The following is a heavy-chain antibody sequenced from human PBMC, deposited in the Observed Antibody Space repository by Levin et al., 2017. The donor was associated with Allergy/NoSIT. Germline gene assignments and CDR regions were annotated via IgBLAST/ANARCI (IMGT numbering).Heavy chain of an antibody. V-gene: IGHV3-21*01. Sequence: GGSLRLSCTASGFNLYSYKLTWVRQAPGKGLEWVASLASSYTYIHYADSVKGRFTISSDNAKSSLWLQMNDLKAEDTALYYCARERYSSSDDAFDIWGQGTMVTVSS. D-gene: IGHD6-19*01. J-gene: IGHJ3*02. CDR3: ARERYSSSDDAFDI. CDR1: GFNLYSYK. CDR2: LASSYTYI.